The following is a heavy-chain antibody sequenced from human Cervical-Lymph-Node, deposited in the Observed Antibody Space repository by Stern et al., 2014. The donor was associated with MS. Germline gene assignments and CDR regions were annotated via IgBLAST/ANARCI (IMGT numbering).Heavy chain of an antibody. V-gene: IGHV2-70*01. CDR2: LDWDGDK. D-gene: IGHD2-21*01. CDR1: GFSLSTTGMC. Sequence: QVTLRETGPALVKPTQTLTLTCTFSGFSLSTTGMCLSWIRQPPVKDLEWLALLDWDGDKYYSTALKTRLTISKDTSKNQVVLTMTNMAPLDTATYFCVRAREGYYFDYWGQGIPVTVSS. J-gene: IGHJ4*02. CDR3: VRAREGYYFDY.